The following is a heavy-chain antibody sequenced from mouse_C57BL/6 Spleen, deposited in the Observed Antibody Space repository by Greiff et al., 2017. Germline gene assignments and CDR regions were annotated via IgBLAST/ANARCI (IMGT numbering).Heavy chain of an antibody. CDR1: GYTFTSYT. D-gene: IGHD1-1*01. CDR3: ARPYYGSSYFDY. Sequence: VQLQQSGAELARPGASVKMSCKASGYTFTSYTMHWVKQRPGQGLEWIGYINPSSGYTKYNQKFKDKATLTADKSSSTAYMQLSSLTSEDSAVYYCARPYYGSSYFDYRGQGTTLTVSS. V-gene: IGHV1-4*01. CDR2: INPSSGYT. J-gene: IGHJ2*01.